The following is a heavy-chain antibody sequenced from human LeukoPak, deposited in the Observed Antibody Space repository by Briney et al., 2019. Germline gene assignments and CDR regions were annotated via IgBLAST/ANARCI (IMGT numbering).Heavy chain of an antibody. CDR1: GFTFSSYW. Sequence: GGSLRLSCAASGFTFSSYWMTWVRQAPGKGLEWVGFIASETYGGTAEYAASVKGRFTISRDDSKSIAYLQMNSLKTEDTAVYYCTRDQTPYYWGQGTLVTISS. J-gene: IGHJ4*02. V-gene: IGHV3-49*04. CDR3: TRDQTPYY. CDR2: IASETYGGTA.